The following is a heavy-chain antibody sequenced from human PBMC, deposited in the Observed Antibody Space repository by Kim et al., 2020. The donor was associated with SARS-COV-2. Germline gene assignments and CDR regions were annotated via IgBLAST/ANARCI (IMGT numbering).Heavy chain of an antibody. CDR1: GGTFSSYA. CDR3: ARGGYYYGSGSYYRPLGD. J-gene: IGHJ4*02. V-gene: IGHV1-69*13. CDR2: IIPIFGTA. Sequence: SVKVSCKASGGTFSSYAISWVRQAPGQGLEWMGGIIPIFGTANYAQKFQGRVTITADESTSTAYMELSSLRSEDTAVYYCARGGYYYGSGSYYRPLGDWGQGTLVTVSS. D-gene: IGHD3-10*01.